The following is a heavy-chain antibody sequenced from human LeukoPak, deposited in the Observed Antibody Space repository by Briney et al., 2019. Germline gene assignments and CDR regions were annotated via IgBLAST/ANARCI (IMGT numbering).Heavy chain of an antibody. CDR2: IRGDGGDT. CDR1: RFSFSNSW. CDR3: AAEHDGFDI. J-gene: IGHJ3*02. V-gene: IGHV3-74*01. Sequence: GGSLRLSCAASRFSFSNSWMHWVRQTPGKGLEWVSSIRGDGGDTTYADSVKGRFTISRDNAKNTLYLQMNSLRADDTAVYYCAAEHDGFDIWGQGTMVTVSS.